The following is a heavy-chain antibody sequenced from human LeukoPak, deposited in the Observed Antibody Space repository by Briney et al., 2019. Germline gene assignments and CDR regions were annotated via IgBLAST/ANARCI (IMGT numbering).Heavy chain of an antibody. J-gene: IGHJ4*02. V-gene: IGHV3-30*04. CDR3: ARDPQY. CDR2: ISYDGSNK. CDR1: GFTFSSYA. Sequence: PGGSLRLSCAASGFTFSSYAMHWVRQAPGKGLEWVAVISYDGSNKYYEDSVKGRFTISRDNSKNTLYLQMNSLRAEDTAVYYCARDPQYWGQGTLVTVSS.